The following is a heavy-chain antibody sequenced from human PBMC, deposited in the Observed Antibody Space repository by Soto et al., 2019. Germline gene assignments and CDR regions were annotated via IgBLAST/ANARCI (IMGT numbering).Heavy chain of an antibody. J-gene: IGHJ4*02. CDR3: AKDLTLGRIVAGYFDY. CDR1: GFTFSSYG. D-gene: IGHD5-12*01. CDR2: ISYDGSNK. Sequence: PGGSLRLSCAASGFTFSSYGMHWVRQAPGKGLEWVAVISYDGSNKYYADSVKGRFTISRDNSKNTLYLQMNSLRAEDTAVYYCAKDLTLGRIVAGYFDYWGQGTLVTVSS. V-gene: IGHV3-30*18.